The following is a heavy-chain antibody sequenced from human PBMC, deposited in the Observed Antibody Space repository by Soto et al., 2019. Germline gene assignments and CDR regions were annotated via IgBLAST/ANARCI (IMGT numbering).Heavy chain of an antibody. CDR2: ISYDGSNK. J-gene: IGHJ6*02. D-gene: IGHD6-6*01. V-gene: IGHV3-30-3*01. CDR1: GFTFSSYA. Sequence: GGSLRLSCAASGFTFSSYAMHWVRQAPGKGLEWVAVISYDGSNKYYADSVKGRFTISRDNSKNTLYLQMNSLRAEDTAVYYCARDLGSSRYYYYYGMDVWGQGTTVTVSS. CDR3: ARDLGSSRYYYYYGMDV.